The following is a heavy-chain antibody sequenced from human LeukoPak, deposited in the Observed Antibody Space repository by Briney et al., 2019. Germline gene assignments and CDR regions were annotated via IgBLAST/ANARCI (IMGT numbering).Heavy chain of an antibody. CDR3: ARVPAIAAGWFDP. J-gene: IGHJ5*02. CDR1: GGSISSGDYY. V-gene: IGHV4-30-4*08. Sequence: SETLSLTCTVSGGSISSGDYYWSWIRQPPGKGLEWIGYIYYSGSTYYNPSLKSRVTISVDTSKNQFSLKLSSVTAADTAVYYCARVPAIAAGWFDPWGQGTLVTVSS. CDR2: IYYSGST. D-gene: IGHD6-25*01.